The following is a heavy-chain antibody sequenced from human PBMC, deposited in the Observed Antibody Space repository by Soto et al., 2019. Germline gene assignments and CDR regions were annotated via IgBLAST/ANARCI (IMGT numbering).Heavy chain of an antibody. CDR3: ARTFDTITYYFDY. CDR2: ISFDGNII. V-gene: IGHV3-30-3*01. J-gene: IGHJ4*02. CDR1: EFSFISYA. D-gene: IGHD3-9*01. Sequence: PGGSLRLSCGASEFSFISYAMHWIRQAPGKGLEWVAVISFDGNIIHYADSVKGRFIISRDNSKNTLYLQMHSLSGEDTAVYYCARTFDTITYYFDYWGQGTLVTVSS.